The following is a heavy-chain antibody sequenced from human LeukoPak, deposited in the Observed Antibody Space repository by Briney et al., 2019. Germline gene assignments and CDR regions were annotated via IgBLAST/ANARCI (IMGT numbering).Heavy chain of an antibody. CDR1: GGTFSSYA. J-gene: IGHJ5*02. CDR3: AAPYTSSWFDL. Sequence: SVKVSCKASGGTFSSYAISWVRQAPGQGLEWIGWIVVDSDNTNYAENFQERVTITRDMSASTSYMELSSLRSEDTAVYFCAAPYTSSWFDLWGQGTLVTVSS. CDR2: IVVDSDNT. D-gene: IGHD6-13*01. V-gene: IGHV1-58*02.